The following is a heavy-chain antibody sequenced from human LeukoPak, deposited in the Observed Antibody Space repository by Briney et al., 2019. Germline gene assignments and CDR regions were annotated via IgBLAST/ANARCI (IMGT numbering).Heavy chain of an antibody. J-gene: IGHJ3*02. D-gene: IGHD3-10*02. CDR1: GFTFSNYW. V-gene: IGHV3-74*01. Sequence: GGSLRLSCAASGFTFSNYWMHWVRQAPGKGLVWVSRINSDGSSTTYADSVKGRFTISRDNAKNTLHLQMNSLRADDTAVYHCVRMFETPDALDIWGQGTAVTVSS. CDR2: INSDGSST. CDR3: VRMFETPDALDI.